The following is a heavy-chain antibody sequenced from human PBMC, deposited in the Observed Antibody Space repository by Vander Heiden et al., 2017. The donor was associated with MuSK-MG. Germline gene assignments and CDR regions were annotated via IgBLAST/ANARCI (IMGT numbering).Heavy chain of an antibody. D-gene: IGHD6-19*01. CDR3: ARHYSGWYSDAFDI. J-gene: IGHJ3*02. Sequence: QLQLQESRPGLLQPSETLSLPCTVPGASYSGSSSYWGWIRQPPGKGLEWIGSIYYSGSTYYNPSLKSRVTISVDTSKNQFSLKLSSVTAADTAVYYCARHYSGWYSDAFDIWGQGTMVTVSS. V-gene: IGHV4-39*01. CDR2: IYYSGST. CDR1: GASYSGSSSY.